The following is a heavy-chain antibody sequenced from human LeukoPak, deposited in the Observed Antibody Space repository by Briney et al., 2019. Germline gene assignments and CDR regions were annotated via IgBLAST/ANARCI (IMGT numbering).Heavy chain of an antibody. CDR3: ARLSYSSSWYFDY. Sequence: GASVKVSCKASGYTFTGYYMHWVRQAAGQGLEWMGWINPNSGGTNYAQKFQGRVTMTRGTSISTAYMELSRLRSDDTAVYYCARLSYSSSWYFDYWGQGTLVTVSS. CDR1: GYTFTGYY. CDR2: INPNSGGT. D-gene: IGHD6-13*01. J-gene: IGHJ4*02. V-gene: IGHV1-2*02.